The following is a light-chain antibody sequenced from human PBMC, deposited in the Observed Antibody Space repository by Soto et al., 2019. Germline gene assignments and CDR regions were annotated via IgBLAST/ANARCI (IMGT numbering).Light chain of an antibody. CDR1: QSISIS. V-gene: IGKV3-11*01. J-gene: IGKJ4*01. CDR2: DAS. Sequence: ESVLTQSPATLSLSAGESATLSCRASQSISISLAWYQQKPGQAPRLLIYDASKRATDIPGRFSGSGSGTDFTLTISSLEPEDFATYFCQQRFTWPPTFGGGTKVEI. CDR3: QQRFTWPPT.